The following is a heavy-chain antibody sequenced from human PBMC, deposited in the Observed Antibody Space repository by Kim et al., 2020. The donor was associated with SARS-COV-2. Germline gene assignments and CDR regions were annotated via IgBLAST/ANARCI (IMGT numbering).Heavy chain of an antibody. Sequence: SETLSLTCAVYGGSFSGYYWSWIRKPPGKGLEWIGEIKHSGSTNYNPSLKSRVTISVDTSKNQFSLKLSSVTAADTAVYYCARVGFGSSGWYGREFDYWGQGTLVTVSS. J-gene: IGHJ4*02. CDR3: ARVGFGSSGWYGREFDY. CDR1: GGSFSGYY. D-gene: IGHD6-19*01. CDR2: IKHSGST. V-gene: IGHV4-34*01.